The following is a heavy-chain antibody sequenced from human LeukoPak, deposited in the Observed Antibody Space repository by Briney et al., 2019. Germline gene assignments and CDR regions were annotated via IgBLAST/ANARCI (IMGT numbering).Heavy chain of an antibody. J-gene: IGHJ5*02. Sequence: SQTLSLTCAISGDSVSNNIAAWNWIRQSPSRGLEWLGRTYYRSKWYNDYAVSVKSRITINPDTSKNQFSLKLSSVTAADTAVYYCARHHLYLSYGYGTWFDPWGQGTLVTVSS. CDR1: GDSVSNNIAA. CDR2: TYYRSKWYN. CDR3: ARHHLYLSYGYGTWFDP. V-gene: IGHV6-1*01. D-gene: IGHD3-16*01.